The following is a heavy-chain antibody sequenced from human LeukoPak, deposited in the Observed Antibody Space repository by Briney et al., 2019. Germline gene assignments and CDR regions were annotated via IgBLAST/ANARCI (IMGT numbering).Heavy chain of an antibody. D-gene: IGHD3-22*01. Sequence: GGSLRVSCAASGFTFSNYAMSWVRQAPGKGLEWVSGISISGGSTYYADSVKGRSTISRDNAKNTLYLQMNSLRAEDTAVYYCARDNYDGFDYWGQGTLVTVSS. CDR1: GFTFSNYA. CDR2: ISISGGST. J-gene: IGHJ4*02. V-gene: IGHV3-23*01. CDR3: ARDNYDGFDY.